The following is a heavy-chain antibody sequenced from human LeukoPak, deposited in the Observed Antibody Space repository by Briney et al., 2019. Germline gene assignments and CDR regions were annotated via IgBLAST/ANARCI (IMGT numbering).Heavy chain of an antibody. J-gene: IGHJ6*03. V-gene: IGHV3-53*01. CDR2: IYSAGST. CDR3: AREKSFLEWLSTGRRDGYYMDV. D-gene: IGHD3-3*02. CDR1: GFTVSNNY. Sequence: GGSLRLSCAASGFTVSNNYMTWVRQAPGKGLEWVSVIYSAGSTYYADSVKGRFTISRDNSKNTLYLQMNSLRVEDTAVYYCAREKSFLEWLSTGRRDGYYMDVWGKGTTVTVPS.